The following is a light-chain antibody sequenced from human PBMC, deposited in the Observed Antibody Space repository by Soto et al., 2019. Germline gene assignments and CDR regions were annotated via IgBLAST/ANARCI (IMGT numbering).Light chain of an antibody. CDR1: QGISS. Sequence: IQLTQSPSSLSASVGDRVTITCRAGQGISSLAWYQQKPGKAPNLLISAASTLQTGVPSRFSGSGSGTDFALTISRLQPEDFATYYCQQIDSYPRTFGQGTKVEIK. CDR3: QQIDSYPRT. J-gene: IGKJ1*01. CDR2: AAS. V-gene: IGKV1-9*01.